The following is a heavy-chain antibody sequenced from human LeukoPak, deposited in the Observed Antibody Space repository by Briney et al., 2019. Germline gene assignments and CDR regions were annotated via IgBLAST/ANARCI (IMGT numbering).Heavy chain of an antibody. D-gene: IGHD4-11*01. J-gene: IGHJ3*02. CDR3: ARINYRAFSI. Sequence: GGSLRLSCAASGFTFSSFFMTWVRQAPGKGLEWVSLIYGDGNTYYADSVKGRVTISRDNSKNTVFLQMNSLRAEDTALYYCARINYRAFSIWGQGTMVTVSS. CDR2: IYGDGNT. V-gene: IGHV3-66*01. CDR1: GFTFSSFF.